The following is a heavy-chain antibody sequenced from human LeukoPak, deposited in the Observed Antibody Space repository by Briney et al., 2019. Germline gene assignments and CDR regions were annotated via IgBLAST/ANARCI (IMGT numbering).Heavy chain of an antibody. CDR3: MRDWRHHGMDV. CDR2: NKGDGTSS. Sequence: PGGSLRLSCAASGFPISSHWIHWARQVPGKGLVWVSRNKGDGTSSSYADSVKGRFTISRDNAKNTVYLQMSSLRVDDTAVYYCMRDWRHHGMDVWGQGTTVTVSS. J-gene: IGHJ6*02. D-gene: IGHD1-1*01. CDR1: GFPISSHW. V-gene: IGHV3-74*01.